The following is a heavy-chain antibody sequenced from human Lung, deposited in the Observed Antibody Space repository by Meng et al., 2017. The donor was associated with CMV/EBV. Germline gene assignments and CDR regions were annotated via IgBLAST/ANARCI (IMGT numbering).Heavy chain of an antibody. CDR3: ARVHYDISTGYQFDL. CDR2: IYYTGRT. Sequence: SXTXSLXCTVSGASVSSYTNYWSWIRQSPGKGLEWIGYIYYTGRTKYTPSLKSRVTMSVDTSKNHFSLKLSSVTAADTAVYYCARVHYDISTGYQFDLWGQGXLVTVSS. V-gene: IGHV4-61*03. D-gene: IGHD3-9*01. J-gene: IGHJ4*02. CDR1: GASVSSYTNY.